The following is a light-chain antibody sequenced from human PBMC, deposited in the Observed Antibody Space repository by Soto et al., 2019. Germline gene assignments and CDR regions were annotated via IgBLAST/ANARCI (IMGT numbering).Light chain of an antibody. CDR3: QQTYSSPPYT. CDR2: AAS. CDR1: QNINNY. J-gene: IGKJ2*01. Sequence: DIQMTQSPSSLSASVGDRVTITCQASQNINNYLNWYQQKPGRAPKLLIYAASSLQSGVPSRFSGSGSGTDFTLTISSLQPDDFATYYCQQTYSSPPYTFGQGTKVDIK. V-gene: IGKV1-39*01.